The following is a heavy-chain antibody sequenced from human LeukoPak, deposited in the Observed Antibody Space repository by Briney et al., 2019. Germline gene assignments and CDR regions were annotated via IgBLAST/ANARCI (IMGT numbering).Heavy chain of an antibody. Sequence: SSETLSLTCTVSGGSISNYYWSWIRQPPGQGLEWIGYIYYGGNTNYNPSLKSRVTISVDTSKNQFSLKLSSVTAADTAVYYCARDEGAGAPYLDYWGQGTLATVSS. CDR2: IYYGGNT. CDR1: GGSISNYY. CDR3: ARDEGAGAPYLDY. D-gene: IGHD1-26*01. V-gene: IGHV4-59*01. J-gene: IGHJ4*02.